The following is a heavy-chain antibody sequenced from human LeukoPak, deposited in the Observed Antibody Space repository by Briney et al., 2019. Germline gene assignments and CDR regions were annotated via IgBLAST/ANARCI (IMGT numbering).Heavy chain of an antibody. D-gene: IGHD3-10*01. Sequence: GGSLRLSCAASGFTVTSNYMTWVRQAPGKGLERVAVMYSPGNTYYADSVKDRFTVSRDNSKNTLYLQMNSLRGEDTAVYYCARDLGIGFGELGAFDVWGQGTMVTVSS. CDR2: MYSPGNT. J-gene: IGHJ3*01. V-gene: IGHV3-66*01. CDR3: ARDLGIGFGELGAFDV. CDR1: GFTVTSNY.